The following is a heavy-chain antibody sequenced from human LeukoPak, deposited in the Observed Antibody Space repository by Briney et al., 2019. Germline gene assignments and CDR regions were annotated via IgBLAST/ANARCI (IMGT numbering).Heavy chain of an antibody. J-gene: IGHJ5*02. CDR3: ARKDIVVVVATTSTSFDP. D-gene: IGHD2-15*01. Sequence: SETLSLTCAVYGGSFSGYYWSWIRQPPGKGLEWIGEINHSGSTNYNPSLKSRVTISVDTSKNQFSLKLSSVTAADTGVYYCARKDIVVVVATTSTSFDPWGQGTLVTVSS. CDR2: INHSGST. CDR1: GGSFSGYY. V-gene: IGHV4-34*01.